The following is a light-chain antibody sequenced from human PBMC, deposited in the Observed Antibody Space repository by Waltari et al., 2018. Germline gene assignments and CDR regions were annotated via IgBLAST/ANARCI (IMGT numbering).Light chain of an antibody. CDR1: QTRNNNY. CDR2: AAS. Sequence: EIVLTQSPGTLSLSARERATLSCMASQTRNNNYLAWYQQKPGQSPGLLIFAASKRATGVPDRFSGSGSGTDFTLTISRLEPEDFAMYYCQQYGSSPDSFGQGARVDFK. V-gene: IGKV3-20*01. CDR3: QQYGSSPDS. J-gene: IGKJ2*01.